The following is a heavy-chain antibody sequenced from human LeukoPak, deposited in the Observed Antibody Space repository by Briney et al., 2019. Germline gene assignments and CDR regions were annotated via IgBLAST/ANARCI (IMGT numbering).Heavy chain of an antibody. Sequence: GASVKVSCKASGYTFTSYYMHWVRQAPGQGREGMGIINPSGGSTSYAQKFQGRVTMTRDMSTSAVYMELSSLRSEDTAVYYCARGGGGNNWFDPWGQGTLVTVSS. CDR1: GYTFTSYY. V-gene: IGHV1-46*01. CDR2: INPSGGST. J-gene: IGHJ5*02. CDR3: ARGGGGNNWFDP. D-gene: IGHD2-15*01.